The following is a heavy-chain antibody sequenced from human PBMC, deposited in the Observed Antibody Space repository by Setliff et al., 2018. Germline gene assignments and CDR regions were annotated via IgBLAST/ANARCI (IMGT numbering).Heavy chain of an antibody. CDR1: DDSISSRTYY. D-gene: IGHD3-10*01. J-gene: IGHJ6*03. V-gene: IGHV4-61*09. Sequence: PSETLSLTCTVSDDSISSRTYYWSWIRQPAGKGLEWIGHIHSSGSANYNSSLESRLTMSLDPSKKQFSLKLRSVTAADTAVYYCARDWEITVVREVTQYYYYMDIWGKGNAVTVSS. CDR3: ARDWEITVVREVTQYYYYMDI. CDR2: IHSSGSA.